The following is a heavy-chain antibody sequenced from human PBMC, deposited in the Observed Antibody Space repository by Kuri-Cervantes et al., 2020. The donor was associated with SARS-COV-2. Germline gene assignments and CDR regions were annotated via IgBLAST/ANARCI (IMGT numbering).Heavy chain of an antibody. Sequence: SETLSLTCTVSGGSISSYYWSWIRQPPGKGLEWIGYIYYSGSTNYNPSLKSRVTISVDTSKNQFSLKLSSVTAADTAVYYCARGRRAAQDYYYGMDVWGQGPTVTVSS. CDR1: GGSISSYY. V-gene: IGHV4-59*12. J-gene: IGHJ6*02. CDR3: ARGRRAAQDYYYGMDV. CDR2: IYYSGST. D-gene: IGHD6-13*01.